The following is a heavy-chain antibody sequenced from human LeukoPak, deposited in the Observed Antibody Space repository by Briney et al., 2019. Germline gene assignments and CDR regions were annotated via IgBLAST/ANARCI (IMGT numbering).Heavy chain of an antibody. CDR1: GFTFSSYS. CDR3: ARLRTARPHYYYYMDV. Sequence: GGSLRLSCAASGFTFSSYSMNWVRQAPGKGLEWVSYISSSSSTIYYADSVKGRFTISRDNAKNSLYLQMNSLRAEDTAVYYCARLRTARPHYYYYMDVWGKGTTVTVSS. CDR2: ISSSSSTI. D-gene: IGHD6-6*01. J-gene: IGHJ6*03. V-gene: IGHV3-48*04.